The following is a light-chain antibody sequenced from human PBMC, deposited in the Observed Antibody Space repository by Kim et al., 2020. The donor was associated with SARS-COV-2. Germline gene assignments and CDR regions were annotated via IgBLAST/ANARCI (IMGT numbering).Light chain of an antibody. J-gene: IGLJ3*02. CDR2: DVS. Sequence: GQSVTISCTGTSNDIGSYKFVSWYQQHPGKAPKLIIFDVSERSTGVPDRFSGSQSANTASLTISWLQPEDESDYYCCSYAGSYTFVFGGGTQLTVL. V-gene: IGLV2-11*03. CDR3: CSYAGSYTFV. CDR1: SNDIGSYKF.